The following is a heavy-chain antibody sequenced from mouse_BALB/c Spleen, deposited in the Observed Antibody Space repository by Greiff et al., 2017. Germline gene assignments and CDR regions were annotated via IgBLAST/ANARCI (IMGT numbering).Heavy chain of an antibody. CDR3: ARDGMGGFDV. D-gene: IGHD2-3*01. V-gene: IGHV5-6-5*01. J-gene: IGHJ1*01. CDR2: ISSGGST. Sequence: EVKLMESGGGLVKPGGSLKLSCAASGFTFSSYAMSWVRQTPEKRLEWVASISSGGSTYYPDSVKGRFTISRDNARNILYLQMSSLRSEDTAMYYCARDGMGGFDVWGAGTTVTVSS. CDR1: GFTFSSYA.